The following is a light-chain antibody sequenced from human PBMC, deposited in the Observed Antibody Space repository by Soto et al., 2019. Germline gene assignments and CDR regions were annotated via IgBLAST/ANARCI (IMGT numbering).Light chain of an antibody. CDR2: GAS. CDR3: QQYGDSPLT. CDR1: QTVSSSY. J-gene: IGKJ1*01. Sequence: DIVLTQSPGTLSLSPGERATLSCRASQTVSSSYLAWYQQKPGQAPRLLIYGASTRAAGIPDRFSGSGSGTDFTLTISRLEPADFAVYYCQQYGDSPLTFGHGTNVEI. V-gene: IGKV3-20*01.